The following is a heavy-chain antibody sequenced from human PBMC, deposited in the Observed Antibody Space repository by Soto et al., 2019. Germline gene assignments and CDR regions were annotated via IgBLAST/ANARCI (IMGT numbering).Heavy chain of an antibody. V-gene: IGHV4-59*01. CDR3: ARNNGRENYYDSSGYWYYFDY. CDR2: IYYSGST. D-gene: IGHD3-22*01. CDR1: GRSISSSY. J-gene: IGHJ4*02. Sequence: PSETLSLTCTVSGRSISSSYWSWIRQPPGQGLELIGYIYYSGSTNYKSSLKSRVTISVGTSKNQFSLKLSSVTAADTAVYYCARNNGRENYYDSSGYWYYFDYWGQGTLVTVS.